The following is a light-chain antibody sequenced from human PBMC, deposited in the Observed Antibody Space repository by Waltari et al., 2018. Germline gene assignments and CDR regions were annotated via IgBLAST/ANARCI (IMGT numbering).Light chain of an antibody. J-gene: IGLJ1*01. Sequence: QSVLTQPPSVSGAPGQRVTISCTGGSPNIGAGYDVHWYQQLPGTAPKLLIYSNSNRPSGVPDRFSGSKSGTSASLAITGLQAEDEADYYCQSLDSSLGCYVFGTGTKVTVL. CDR3: QSLDSSLGCYV. V-gene: IGLV1-40*01. CDR2: SNS. CDR1: SPNIGAGYD.